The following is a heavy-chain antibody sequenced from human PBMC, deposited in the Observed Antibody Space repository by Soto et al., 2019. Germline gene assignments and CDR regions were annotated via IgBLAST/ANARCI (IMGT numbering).Heavy chain of an antibody. J-gene: IGHJ4*02. CDR3: AREDSNYYDSSRLDD. Sequence: EVQLVQSGGGSVQPGGSLRLSCAASGFTFSHYWMHWVHQVPGKGLVWVSHINSDGSSTSYADSVKGRFTISRDNAKDTLYLKRSSPRVEATGVYYCAREDSNYYDSSRLDDWGQGALVSVSS. D-gene: IGHD3-22*01. CDR1: GFTFSHYW. V-gene: IGHV3-74*01. CDR2: INSDGSST.